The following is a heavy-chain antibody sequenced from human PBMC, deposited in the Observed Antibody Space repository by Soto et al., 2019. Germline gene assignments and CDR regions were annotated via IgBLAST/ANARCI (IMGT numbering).Heavy chain of an antibody. CDR1: GFTFTSYS. CDR3: ARDLPGYCTTTDCYSYFDC. CDR2: IQQDGSEK. J-gene: IGHJ4*02. Sequence: GGSLRLSCAVSGFTFTSYSMSWVRQAPGEGLEWVANIQQDGSEKYYVDSVKGRFTISRDNAKNSLYLQMNSLRDEDTAVYYCARDLPGYCTTTDCYSYFDCWGQGTLVTVSS. V-gene: IGHV3-7*03. D-gene: IGHD2-2*02.